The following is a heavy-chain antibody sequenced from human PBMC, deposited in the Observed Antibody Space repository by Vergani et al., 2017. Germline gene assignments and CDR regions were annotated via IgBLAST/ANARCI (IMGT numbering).Heavy chain of an antibody. J-gene: IGHJ2*01. CDR2: ISYDGSNK. CDR3: AKDEIGHDYGDYGNWYFDL. V-gene: IGHV3-30*18. Sequence: QVQLVESGGGVVQPGRSLRLSCAASGFTFSSYGMHWVRQAPGKGLEWVAVISYDGSNKYYADSVKGRFTISRDNSKNTLYLQMNSLRAEDTAVYYCAKDEIGHDYGDYGNWYFDLGGRGTLVTVSS. CDR1: GFTFSSYG. D-gene: IGHD4-17*01.